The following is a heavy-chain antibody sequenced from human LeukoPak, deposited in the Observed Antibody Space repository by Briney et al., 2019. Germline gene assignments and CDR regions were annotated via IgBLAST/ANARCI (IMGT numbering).Heavy chain of an antibody. V-gene: IGHV4-34*01. CDR2: INHSGST. Sequence: SETLSLTCAVYGGSFSGYYWSWIRQPPGKGLEWIGEINHSGSTNYNPSLKSRLTISVDTSKNQFSLKLTSLTAADTAVYFCAKDWGSTWYRGFFDYWGQGTLVTVSS. CDR3: AKDWGSTWYRGFFDY. CDR1: GGSFSGYY. J-gene: IGHJ4*02. D-gene: IGHD6-13*01.